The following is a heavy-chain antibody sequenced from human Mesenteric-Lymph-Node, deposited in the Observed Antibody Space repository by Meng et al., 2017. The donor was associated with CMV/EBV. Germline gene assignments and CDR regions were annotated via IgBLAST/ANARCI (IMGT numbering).Heavy chain of an antibody. CDR2: IRSKAYGGTA. CDR1: GFTFGDYA. CDR3: TRGSNYYDSSGFFY. Sequence: GESLKISCTASGFTFGDYAVNWVRQAPGKGLEWVGFIRSKAYGGTAEYAATVQGRIIISRDDSKSIAYLQMNSLKTEDTAVYYCTRGSNYYDSSGFFYWGQGTLVTVS. D-gene: IGHD3-22*01. V-gene: IGHV3-49*04. J-gene: IGHJ4*02.